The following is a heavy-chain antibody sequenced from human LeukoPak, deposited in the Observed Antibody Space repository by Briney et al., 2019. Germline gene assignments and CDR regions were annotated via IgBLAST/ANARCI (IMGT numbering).Heavy chain of an antibody. CDR3: ARGGLAYCGGDCDGMDV. J-gene: IGHJ6*02. Sequence: ASVKVSCKASGYTFTGYYMHWVRQAPRQGLEWMGWINPNSGGTNYAQKFQGRVTMTRDTSISTAYMELSRLRSDDTAVYYCARGGLAYCGGDCDGMDVWGQGTTVTVSS. V-gene: IGHV1-2*02. D-gene: IGHD2-21*02. CDR1: GYTFTGYY. CDR2: INPNSGGT.